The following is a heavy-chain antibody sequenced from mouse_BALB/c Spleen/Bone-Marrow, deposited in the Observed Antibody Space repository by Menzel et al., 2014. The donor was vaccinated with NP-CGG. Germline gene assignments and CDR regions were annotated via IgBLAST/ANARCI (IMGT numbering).Heavy chain of an antibody. CDR1: GYTFTSYV. CDR3: ARSGRYDGFAY. V-gene: IGHV1-14*01. CDR2: INPYNDGT. Sequence: EVQVVESGPELVKPGASVKMSCKASGYTFTSYVMHWVKRKPGQGLEWIGYINPYNDGTKYNEKFKGKATLTSDKSSSTAYMELSSLTSEDSAVYYCARSGRYDGFAYWGQGTLVTVSA. J-gene: IGHJ3*01. D-gene: IGHD2-14*01.